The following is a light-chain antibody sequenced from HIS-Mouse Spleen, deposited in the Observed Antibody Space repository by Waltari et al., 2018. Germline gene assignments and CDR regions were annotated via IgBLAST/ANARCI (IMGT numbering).Light chain of an antibody. Sequence: DIVMTQSPLSLPVTPGEPASISCRSSQSLLHSNGYNYLDRYLQKPGQTAQLRVYLGCNRDSWVPVRLSGSGSGTDFTLKISRVEAEDVGVYYCMQALQTPITFGQGTRLEIK. CDR3: MQALQTPIT. J-gene: IGKJ5*01. V-gene: IGKV2-28*01. CDR2: LGC. CDR1: QSLLHSNGYNY.